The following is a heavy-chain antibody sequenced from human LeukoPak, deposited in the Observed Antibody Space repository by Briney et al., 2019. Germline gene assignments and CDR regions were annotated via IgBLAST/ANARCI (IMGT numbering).Heavy chain of an antibody. V-gene: IGHV1-2*02. CDR3: ARKSTVDTAMDDY. CDR2: INPNSGGT. J-gene: IGHJ4*02. Sequence: GASVKVSCKASGYTFTGYYMHWVRQAPGQGLEWMGWINPNSGGTNYAQKFQGRVTMTRDTSISTAYMELSRLRSDDTAVYYCARKSTVDTAMDDYWGQGTLVTVSS. D-gene: IGHD5-18*01. CDR1: GYTFTGYY.